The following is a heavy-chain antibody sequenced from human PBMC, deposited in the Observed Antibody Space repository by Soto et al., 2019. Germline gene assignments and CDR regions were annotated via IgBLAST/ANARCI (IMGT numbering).Heavy chain of an antibody. D-gene: IGHD4-17*01. J-gene: IGHJ5*02. CDR1: GFTVSSNY. Sequence: QPGGSLRLSCAASGFTVSSNYMSWVRQAPGKGLEWVSVIYSGGSTYYADSVKGRFTISRDNSKNTLYLQMNSLRAEDTAVYYCARVGYYGGNPKGGWFDPWGQGTLVTVSS. CDR2: IYSGGST. CDR3: ARVGYYGGNPKGGWFDP. V-gene: IGHV3-53*01.